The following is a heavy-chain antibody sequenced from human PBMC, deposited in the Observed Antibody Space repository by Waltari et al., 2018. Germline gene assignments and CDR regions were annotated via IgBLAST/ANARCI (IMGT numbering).Heavy chain of an antibody. Sequence: QLQLQESGPGLVKPSETLSLTCTVSGGSISSSSYYWGWIRQPPGKGLEWIGSIYYSGSTYYNPSLKSRVTISVDTSKNQFSLKLSSVTAADTAVYYCASRHLVITLFDYWGQGTLVTVSS. CDR3: ASRHLVITLFDY. J-gene: IGHJ4*02. D-gene: IGHD3-22*01. CDR1: GGSISSSSYY. V-gene: IGHV4-39*07. CDR2: IYYSGST.